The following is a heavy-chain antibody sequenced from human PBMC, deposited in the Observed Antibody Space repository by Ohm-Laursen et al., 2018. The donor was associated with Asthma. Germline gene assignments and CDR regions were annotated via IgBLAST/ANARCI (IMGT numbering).Heavy chain of an antibody. D-gene: IGHD5-12*01. CDR1: GGSISSGDYY. Sequence: TLSLTCTVSGGSISSGDYYWSWIRQHPGKGLEWIGYIYHTGSSYYNPSLKSRASISVDTSKNQFSLNLRSVTAADTAVYYCAREATIITRYFDSWGQGRLVTVSS. J-gene: IGHJ4*02. V-gene: IGHV4-31*02. CDR2: IYHTGSS. CDR3: AREATIITRYFDS.